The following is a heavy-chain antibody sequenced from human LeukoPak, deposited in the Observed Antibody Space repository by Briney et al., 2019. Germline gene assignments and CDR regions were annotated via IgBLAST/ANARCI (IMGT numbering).Heavy chain of an antibody. J-gene: IGHJ6*03. V-gene: IGHV3-30*02. CDR2: IRYDGSNK. D-gene: IGHD2-2*01. CDR3: AALGYCSSTSCYYYYYYYMDV. Sequence: PGGSLRLSCAASGFSFSSYGMHWVRQAPGKGLEWVAFIRYDGSNKYYADSVKGRFTISRDNSKNTLYLQMNSLRAEDTAVYYCAALGYCSSTSCYYYYYYYMDVWGKGTTVTVSS. CDR1: GFSFSSYG.